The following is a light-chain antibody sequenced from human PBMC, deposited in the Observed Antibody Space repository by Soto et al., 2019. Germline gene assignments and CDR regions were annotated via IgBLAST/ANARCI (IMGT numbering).Light chain of an antibody. V-gene: IGLV2-23*02. CDR1: SSDVGSYKL. CDR2: EVS. Sequence: QSALTQPASVSGSPGQSITISCTGTSSDVGSYKLVSWYQQHPGKVPKLMIYEVSKRPSGVSNRFSGSKSGNTASLTISGLQAEDEADYYCCSYAGSSISYVFGTGTKLTVL. CDR3: CSYAGSSISYV. J-gene: IGLJ1*01.